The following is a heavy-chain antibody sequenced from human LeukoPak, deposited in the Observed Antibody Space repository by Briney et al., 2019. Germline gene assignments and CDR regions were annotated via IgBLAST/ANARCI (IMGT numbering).Heavy chain of an antibody. Sequence: GGSLRLSCEVSGFTLRSSDMHWVRQAPGKGLKWVAVIWHDGSIERCADSVKGRFTVSRDNSGTTLYLQMNSLRVEDTAVYYCARGPLNKFGVDDWGQGTTVTVSS. D-gene: IGHD1/OR15-1a*01. CDR2: IWHDGSIE. CDR3: ARGPLNKFGVDD. V-gene: IGHV3-33*01. J-gene: IGHJ6*02. CDR1: GFTLRSSD.